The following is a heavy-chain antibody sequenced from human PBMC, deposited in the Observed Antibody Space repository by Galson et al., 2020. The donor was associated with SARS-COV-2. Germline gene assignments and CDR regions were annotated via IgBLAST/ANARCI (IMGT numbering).Heavy chain of an antibody. D-gene: IGHD3-22*01. CDR2: IYYSGST. CDR1: GGSISSGGYY. Sequence: SQTLTLTCTVSGGSISSGGYYWSWIRQHPGKGLEWIGYIYYSGSTYYNPSLKSLVTISVDTSKNQFSLKLSSVTAADTAVYYCARLVVPIGSPGAFDIWGQGTMVTVSS. V-gene: IGHV4-31*01. CDR3: ARLVVPIGSPGAFDI. J-gene: IGHJ3*02.